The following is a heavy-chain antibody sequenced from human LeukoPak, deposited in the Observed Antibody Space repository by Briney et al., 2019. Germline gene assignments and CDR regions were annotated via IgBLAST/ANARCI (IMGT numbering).Heavy chain of an antibody. D-gene: IGHD3-10*01. CDR3: ARYYGSGDYLYYFDY. J-gene: IGHJ4*02. Sequence: SETLSLTCTVSGGSISSYYWSWIRQPAGKGLEWIGRIYSSGSTSYNPSLTSRVTMSVDTSKNQFSLKLSSVTAADTAVYYCARYYGSGDYLYYFDYWGQGTLVTVSS. CDR1: GGSISSYY. CDR2: IYSSGST. V-gene: IGHV4-4*07.